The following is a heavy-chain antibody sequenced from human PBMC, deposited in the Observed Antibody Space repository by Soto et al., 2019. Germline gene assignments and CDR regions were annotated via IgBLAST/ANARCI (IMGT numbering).Heavy chain of an antibody. J-gene: IGHJ1*01. V-gene: IGHV1-46*03. CDR2: INPSGGST. Sequence: ASVKVSCKASGYTFTSYYMHWVRQAPGQGLEWMGIINPSGGSTSYAQKFQGRVTMTRDTSTSTVYMELSSLRSEDTAVYYCAGATIATKRYCQHCYKSLLGTVS. CDR1: GYTFTSYY. D-gene: IGHD2-21*01. CDR3: AGATIATKRYCQH.